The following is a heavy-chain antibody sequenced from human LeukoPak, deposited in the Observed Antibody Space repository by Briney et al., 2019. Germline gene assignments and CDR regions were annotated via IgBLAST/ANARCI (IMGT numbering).Heavy chain of an antibody. J-gene: IGHJ4*02. CDR3: AKDRGYYYPFRYFDY. D-gene: IGHD3-10*01. CDR1: GLTYLSYA. CDR2: ISGSGDTT. Sequence: GGSLRLSCAASGLTYLSYAMTWVRQAPGKGLEWVSTISGSGDTTYFEDSVKGRFTISRDNSKNRLYLQMNSLRDEDTAVYYCAKDRGYYYPFRYFDYWGQRTLLRVSS. V-gene: IGHV3-23*01.